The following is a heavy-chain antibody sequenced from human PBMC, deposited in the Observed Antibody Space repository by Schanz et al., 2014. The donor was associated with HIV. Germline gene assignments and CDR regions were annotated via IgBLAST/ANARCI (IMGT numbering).Heavy chain of an antibody. V-gene: IGHV3-33*06. Sequence: QVQLVESGGGVVQPGRSLRLSCVASGFSFNNYGMHWVRQAPGKGLEWAAVIWFDGRNKYYGDSVKGRFMISRDNSNNTLYLQMNSLRAEDTAVYYCAKVVRFAMVTAPYYFDSWGQGTPVTVSS. D-gene: IGHD2-15*01. CDR3: AKVVRFAMVTAPYYFDS. CDR2: IWFDGRNK. CDR1: GFSFNNYG. J-gene: IGHJ4*02.